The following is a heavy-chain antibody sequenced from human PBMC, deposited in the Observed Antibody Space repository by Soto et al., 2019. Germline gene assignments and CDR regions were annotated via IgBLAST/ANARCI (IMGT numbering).Heavy chain of an antibody. V-gene: IGHV4-61*01. Sequence: SSETLSLTCTVSGGSVSSGSYYWSWIRQPPGKGLEWIGYIYYSGSTNYNPSLKSRVTISVDTSKNQFSLKLSSVTAADTAVYYCARFLFYYDFWSGYNPMDYFDYWGQGTLVTVS. CDR2: IYYSGST. CDR1: GGSVSSGSYY. D-gene: IGHD3-3*01. CDR3: ARFLFYYDFWSGYNPMDYFDY. J-gene: IGHJ4*02.